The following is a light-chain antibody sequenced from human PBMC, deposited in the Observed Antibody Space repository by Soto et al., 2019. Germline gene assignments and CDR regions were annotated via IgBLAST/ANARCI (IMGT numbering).Light chain of an antibody. Sequence: QSALTQPPSASGSPGQSVTISCTGNSSDVGGDNYVSWYQQHPGKAPKLMIYEVSKRPSGVPDRYSGSKSGNTASLTVSGLQAEDEAYYNGNEYAGRNKGVFGVGKKITVL. V-gene: IGLV2-8*01. CDR1: SSDVGGDNY. CDR2: EVS. CDR3: NEYAGRNKGV. J-gene: IGLJ3*02.